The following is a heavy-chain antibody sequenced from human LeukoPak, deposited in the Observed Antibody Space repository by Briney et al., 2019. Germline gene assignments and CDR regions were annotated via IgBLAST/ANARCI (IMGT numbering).Heavy chain of an antibody. D-gene: IGHD4-11*01. CDR2: INPNSGGT. Sequence: ASVKVSCKASGYTFTGYYMHWVRQAPGQGLEWRGWINPNSGGTNYAQKFQGRVTMTRDTSISTAYMELSRLRSDDTAVYYCARDYSDYQKWFDPWGQGTLVTVSS. V-gene: IGHV1-2*02. CDR3: ARDYSDYQKWFDP. CDR1: GYTFTGYY. J-gene: IGHJ5*02.